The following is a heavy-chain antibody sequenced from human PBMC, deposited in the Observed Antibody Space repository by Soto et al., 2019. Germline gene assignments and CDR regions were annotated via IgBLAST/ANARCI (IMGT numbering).Heavy chain of an antibody. Sequence: EVQLVEAGGGLVKPGGSLRLSCAASGLSFGDAWMSWVRQAPGKGLEWVGRIKSKSDGGTTDYAAPVKGRFAISRDDSENTLFLQMSGLKIEDTAVYYCTLHQDWGQGTLVIVSS. CDR1: GLSFGDAW. V-gene: IGHV3-15*05. J-gene: IGHJ1*01. D-gene: IGHD3-10*01. CDR3: TLHQD. CDR2: IKSKSDGGTT.